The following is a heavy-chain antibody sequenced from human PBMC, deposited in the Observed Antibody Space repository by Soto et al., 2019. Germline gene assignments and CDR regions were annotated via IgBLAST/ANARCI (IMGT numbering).Heavy chain of an antibody. CDR2: ISSSSSYI. Sequence: EVQLVESGGGLVKPGGSLRLSCAASGFTFSSYSMNWVRQAPGKGLEWVSSISSSSSYIYYADSVKGRFTISRDNAKNSLYLQMNSLRAEDTAVYYCARDLISGSYYNYYYGMDVWAKGPRSPSP. V-gene: IGHV3-21*01. CDR3: ARDLISGSYYNYYYGMDV. CDR1: GFTFSSYS. D-gene: IGHD1-26*01. J-gene: IGHJ6*02.